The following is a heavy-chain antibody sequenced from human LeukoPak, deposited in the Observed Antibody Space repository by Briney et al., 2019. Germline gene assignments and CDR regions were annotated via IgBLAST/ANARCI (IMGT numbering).Heavy chain of an antibody. CDR1: GGSISSRSYY. Sequence: SSETLSLTCTVSGGSISSRSYYWGWIRQPPGKGLEWIGSIYYSGSTYYNPSLKSRVTISVDTSKDQFSLNLNSVTAADTAVYFCGRMTGSLDYFDYWGLGTRVTVSS. CDR3: GRMTGSLDYFDY. D-gene: IGHD1-26*01. V-gene: IGHV4-39*01. CDR2: IYYSGST. J-gene: IGHJ4*02.